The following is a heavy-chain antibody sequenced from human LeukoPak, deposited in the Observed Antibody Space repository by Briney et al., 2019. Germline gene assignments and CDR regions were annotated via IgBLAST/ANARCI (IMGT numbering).Heavy chain of an antibody. Sequence: GGSLRLSCAASGFTITTNYMNWVRQAPGKGLEWVSYISSSSTIYYADSVKGRFTISRDNAKNSLYLQMNSLRAEDTAVYYCARGGSRDTAMVPRYWGQGTLVTVSS. CDR1: GFTITTNY. CDR3: ARGGSRDTAMVPRY. CDR2: ISSSSTI. J-gene: IGHJ4*02. D-gene: IGHD5-18*01. V-gene: IGHV3-69-1*01.